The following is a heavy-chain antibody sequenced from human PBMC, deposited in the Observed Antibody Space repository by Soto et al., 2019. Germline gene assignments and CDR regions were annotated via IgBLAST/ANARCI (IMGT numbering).Heavy chain of an antibody. CDR2: ISAYNGNT. D-gene: IGHD2-2*01. J-gene: IGHJ6*03. CDR3: ARDPSVVPAVSYYCYYMDV. CDR1: GYTFTSYG. Sequence: VASVKVSCKASGYTFTSYGISWVRQAPGQGLEWMGWISAYNGNTNYAQKLQGRVTMTTDTSTSTAYMELRSLRSDDTAVYYCARDPSVVPAVSYYCYYMDVWGKGTTVTVSS. V-gene: IGHV1-18*01.